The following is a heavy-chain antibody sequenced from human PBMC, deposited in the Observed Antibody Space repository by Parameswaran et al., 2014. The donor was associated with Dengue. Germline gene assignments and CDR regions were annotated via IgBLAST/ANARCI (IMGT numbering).Heavy chain of an antibody. D-gene: IGHD4-17*01. J-gene: IGHJ6*02. V-gene: IGHV5-51*01. CDR3: ARQWDNYGDYGRLGYYYYGMDV. Sequence: MRQMPGKGLEWMGIIYPGDSDTRYSPSFQGQVTISADKSISTAYLQWSSLKASDTAMYYCARQWDNYGDYGRLGYYYYGMDVWGQGTTVTVSS. CDR2: IYPGDSDT.